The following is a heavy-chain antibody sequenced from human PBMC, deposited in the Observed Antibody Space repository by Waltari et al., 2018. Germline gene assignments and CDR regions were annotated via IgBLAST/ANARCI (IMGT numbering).Heavy chain of an antibody. V-gene: IGHV4-4*02. CDR2: IYHSGST. CDR1: GGSISNDNW. D-gene: IGHD2-21*01. J-gene: IGHJ4*02. CDR3: AEMGYYYFES. Sequence: QVQLQESGPGLVNTSGTLSLPCAISGGSISNDNWWSWVRQPPGKGPEWIGEIYHSGSTHYNPSLQSRITISVDKSTNQFSLKLTSVTAADTAVYYCAEMGYYYFESWGQGTLVTVSS.